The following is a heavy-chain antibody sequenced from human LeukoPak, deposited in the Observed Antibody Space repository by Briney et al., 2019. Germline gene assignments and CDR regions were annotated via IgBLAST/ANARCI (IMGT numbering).Heavy chain of an antibody. J-gene: IGHJ5*01. CDR3: AGPGGDRSFDF. Sequence: GGSLRLSCVASGFTFRSNSINWVRQAPGKGLEWVSSISGSSTYIYYADSVKGRFTISRDNSKNTVYLQMNSLRVEDTALYYCAGPGGDRSFDFWGQGSLVTVSS. V-gene: IGHV3-21*01. D-gene: IGHD2-21*02. CDR1: GFTFRSNS. CDR2: ISGSSTYI.